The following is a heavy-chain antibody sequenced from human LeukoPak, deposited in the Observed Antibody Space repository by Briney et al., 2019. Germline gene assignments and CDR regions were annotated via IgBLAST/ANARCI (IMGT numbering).Heavy chain of an antibody. CDR3: ARGEIKEWELQDFDY. V-gene: IGHV4-59*08. CDR1: GRSISSFY. Sequence: PSETLSLTCTVSGRSISSFYWSWIRQPPGQGLEWLGYIYYTGSTNYNPSLKSRVTISVDTSKNRFSLKLSSVTAADTAVYYCARGEIKEWELQDFDYWGQGTLVTVSS. D-gene: IGHD1-26*01. CDR2: IYYTGST. J-gene: IGHJ4*02.